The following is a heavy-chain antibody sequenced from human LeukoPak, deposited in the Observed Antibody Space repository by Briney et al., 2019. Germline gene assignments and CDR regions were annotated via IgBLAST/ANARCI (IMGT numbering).Heavy chain of an antibody. CDR3: ARWGFGYCSSTSCYAGYYYYYMDV. J-gene: IGHJ6*03. D-gene: IGHD2-2*01. CDR1: GGSFSGYY. CDR2: INHSGST. V-gene: IGHV4-34*01. Sequence: PSETLSLTCAVYGGSFSGYYWSWIRQPPGKGLEWIGEINHSGSTNYNPSLKSRVTISVDTSKNQFSLKLSSVTAADTAVYHCARWGFGYCSSTSCYAGYYYYYMDVWGEGTTVTVSS.